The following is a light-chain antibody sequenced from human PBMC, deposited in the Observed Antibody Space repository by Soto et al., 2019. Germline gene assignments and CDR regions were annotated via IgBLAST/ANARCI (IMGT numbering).Light chain of an antibody. V-gene: IGKV1-5*01. CDR1: QSISSW. Sequence: DIQMTQSPSTLSASVGDRVTITCRASQSISSWLAWYQQKPGKAPKLLIYDASSLESGVPSRFSGSGSGTEFTLTISSLQPDDFATYYCQQGYTTPITFGQGTRLEI. CDR2: DAS. J-gene: IGKJ5*01. CDR3: QQGYTTPIT.